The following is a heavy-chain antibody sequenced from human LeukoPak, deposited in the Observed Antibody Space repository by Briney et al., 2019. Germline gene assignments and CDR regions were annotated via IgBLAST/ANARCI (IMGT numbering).Heavy chain of an antibody. CDR3: ARDPPRHYDFWSGYAFFDY. Sequence: GGSLRLSCAASGFTFSSYAMSWVRQAPGKGLEWVSAISASGGSTSYADSVKGRFTISRDNAQNSLYLQMNSLGAEDTAVYYCARDPPRHYDFWSGYAFFDYWGQGTLVTVSS. D-gene: IGHD3-3*01. CDR1: GFTFSSYA. CDR2: ISASGGST. V-gene: IGHV3-23*01. J-gene: IGHJ4*02.